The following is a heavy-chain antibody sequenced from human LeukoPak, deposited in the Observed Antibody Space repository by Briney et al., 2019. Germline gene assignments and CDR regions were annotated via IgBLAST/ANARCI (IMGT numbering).Heavy chain of an antibody. D-gene: IGHD3-3*01. V-gene: IGHV6-1*01. CDR1: GDSVSSNSAA. CDR3: AREGNYDFWSGYYSSFYYHYGMDV. Sequence: SQTLSLTCAISGDSVSSNSAAWNWIRQSPSRGLEWLGRTYYRSKWYNDYAVSVKSRITINPDTSKNQFSLQLNSVTPEDTAVYYCAREGNYDFWSGYYSSFYYHYGMDVWGQGTTVTVSS. J-gene: IGHJ6*02. CDR2: TYYRSKWYN.